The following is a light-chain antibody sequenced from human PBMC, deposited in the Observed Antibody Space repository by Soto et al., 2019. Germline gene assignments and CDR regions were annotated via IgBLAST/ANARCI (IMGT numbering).Light chain of an antibody. CDR2: GAS. Sequence: EIMMTQSPATLSVSPGERATLSCRASQSVRSNLAWYQQKPGQAPRLLIYGASTRATGIPARFSGGGSGTEFTLTLTSLQSEDFAVYYCQQYNNWPSVTFGQGTRLEIK. CDR3: QQYNNWPSVT. J-gene: IGKJ5*01. V-gene: IGKV3-15*01. CDR1: QSVRSN.